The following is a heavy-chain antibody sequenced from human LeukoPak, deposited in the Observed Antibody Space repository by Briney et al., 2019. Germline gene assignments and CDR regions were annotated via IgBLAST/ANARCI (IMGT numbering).Heavy chain of an antibody. CDR1: GFTLSDHW. D-gene: IGHD5-12*01. CDR3: VKGGHKLDIQTTHYYYGLDV. V-gene: IGHV3-74*03. J-gene: IGHJ6*02. CDR2: VESDASRT. Sequence: GGSLRLSCVASGFTLSDHWMYWVRQGPSRRLAHVSRVESDASRTTYADSVKGRFNISRDDAKNTMYLQMNSLRVEDTAVYYCVKGGHKLDIQTTHYYYGLDVWGQGTTVAVS.